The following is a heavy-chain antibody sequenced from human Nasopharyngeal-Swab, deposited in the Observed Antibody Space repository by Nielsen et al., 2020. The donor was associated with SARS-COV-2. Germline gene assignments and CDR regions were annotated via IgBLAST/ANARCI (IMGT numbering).Heavy chain of an antibody. J-gene: IGHJ6*03. Sequence: VGEAPGQGLEWMGWINAGNGNTKYSQKFQGRVTITRDTSASTAYMELSSLRSEDTAVYYCARDPTVTTDYYYYYYMDVWGKGTTVTVSS. V-gene: IGHV1-3*01. D-gene: IGHD4-17*01. CDR3: ARDPTVTTDYYYYYYMDV. CDR2: INAGNGNT.